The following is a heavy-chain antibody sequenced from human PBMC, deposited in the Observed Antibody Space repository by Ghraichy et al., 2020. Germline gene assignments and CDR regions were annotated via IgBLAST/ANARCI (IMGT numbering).Heavy chain of an antibody. D-gene: IGHD2-15*01. V-gene: IGHV3-49*04. CDR3: TRTYCSAGTCYDY. CDR1: GFTFDNYA. Sequence: GGSLRLSCASSGFTFDNYALGWVRQAPGKGLEWLGLILTNADGGTTENAASVRDRFTISRDDSKSIAYLQMNSLRTEDTGVYYCTRTYCSAGTCYDYWGQGTLVTVSS. CDR2: ILTNADGGTT. J-gene: IGHJ4*02.